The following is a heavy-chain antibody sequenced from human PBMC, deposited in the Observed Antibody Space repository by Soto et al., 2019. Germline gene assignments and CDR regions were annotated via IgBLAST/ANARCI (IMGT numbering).Heavy chain of an antibody. CDR3: ARTRRGETAIITDGLDL. Sequence: GGSLRLSCAASGFSFNTYGMNWVRQAPGRGLEWVALIWYHGAYEYYADSVKGRFTISRDNSRNTLYLQMNSLKAEDTAVYYCARTRRGETAIITDGLDLWGQGTQVTVSS. CDR2: IWYHGAYE. CDR1: GFSFNTYG. J-gene: IGHJ5*02. D-gene: IGHD5-18*01. V-gene: IGHV3-33*01.